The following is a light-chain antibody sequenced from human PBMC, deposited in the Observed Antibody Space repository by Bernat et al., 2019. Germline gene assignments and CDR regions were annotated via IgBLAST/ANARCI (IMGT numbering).Light chain of an antibody. CDR1: SSDIGGYNY. CDR3: SSYAGSNRVI. V-gene: IGLV2-8*01. J-gene: IGLJ2*01. CDR2: EVS. Sequence: QSALTQPPSVSGSPGQSVTISCTGTSSDIGGYNYVSWYKQHPGKAPELLIYEVSERPSRVPDRFSGSKSENTASLTVSGLQVEDEAIYHCSSYAGSNRVIFGGGTKLTVL.